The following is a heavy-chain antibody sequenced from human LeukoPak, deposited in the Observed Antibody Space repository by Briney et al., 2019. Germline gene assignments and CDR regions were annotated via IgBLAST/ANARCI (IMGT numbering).Heavy chain of an antibody. CDR3: ATAPLTTVTSWENYYYYYMDV. V-gene: IGHV1-24*01. D-gene: IGHD4-17*01. CDR2: FDPEDGET. CDR1: GGTFSSYA. J-gene: IGHJ6*03. Sequence: ASVKVSCKASGGTFSSYAISWVRQAPGQGLEWMGGFDPEDGETIYAQKFQGRVTMTEDTSTDTAYMELSSLRSEDTAVYYCATAPLTTVTSWENYYYYYMDVWGKGTTVTVSS.